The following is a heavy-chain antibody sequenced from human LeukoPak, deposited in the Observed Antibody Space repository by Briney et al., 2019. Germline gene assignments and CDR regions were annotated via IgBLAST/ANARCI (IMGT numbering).Heavy chain of an antibody. CDR1: GFTFGDYA. J-gene: IGHJ4*02. D-gene: IGHD6-6*01. CDR2: IRSKAYGGTT. CDR3: TRARKYSSLSGHPYYFDY. V-gene: IGHV3-49*04. Sequence: GGSLRLSCTASGFTFGDYAMSWVRQAPGKGLEWVGFIRSKAYGGTTEYAASVKGRFTTSRDDSKSIAYLQMNSLKTEDTAVYYCTRARKYSSLSGHPYYFDYWGQGTLVTVSS.